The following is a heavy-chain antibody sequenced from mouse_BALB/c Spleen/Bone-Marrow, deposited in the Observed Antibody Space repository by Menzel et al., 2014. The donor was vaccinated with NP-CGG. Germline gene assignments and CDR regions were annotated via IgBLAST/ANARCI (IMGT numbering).Heavy chain of an antibody. CDR1: GYTFTDYS. CDR2: ISTYYGDA. Sequence: LQESGAELVRPGVSVKISCKGSGYTFTDYSIHWVRQSHAKSLEWIGVISTYYGDANYNQKFKGKATMTVDKSSSTSFMEVARVTSEGSGIYFCAKVGCLDYWGQGTSVTVSS. J-gene: IGHJ4*01. V-gene: IGHV1S137*01. D-gene: IGHD1-1*01. CDR3: AKVGCLDY.